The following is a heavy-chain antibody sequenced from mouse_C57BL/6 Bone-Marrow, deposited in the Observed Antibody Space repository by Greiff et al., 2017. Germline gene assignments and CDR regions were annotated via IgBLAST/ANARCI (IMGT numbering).Heavy chain of an antibody. V-gene: IGHV1-64*01. CDR2: IHPNSGST. CDR3: ARGKILRFFDY. J-gene: IGHJ2*01. CDR1: GYTFTSYW. Sequence: QVHVKQPGAELVKPGASVKLSCKASGYTFTSYWMHWVKQRPGQGLEWIGMIHPNSGSTNYNEKFKSKATLTVDKSSSTAYMQLSSLTSEDSAVYYWARGKILRFFDYWGQGTTLTVSS.